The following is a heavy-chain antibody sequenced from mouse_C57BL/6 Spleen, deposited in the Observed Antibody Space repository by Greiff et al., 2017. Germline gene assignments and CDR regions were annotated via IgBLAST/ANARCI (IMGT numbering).Heavy chain of an antibody. CDR3: ARITDGYFDG. Sequence: QVQLQQPGAELVMPGASVKLSCKASGYTFTSYWMHWVKQRPGQGLEWIGEIDPSDSYTNYNQKFKGKSTLTVDKSSSTAYMQLSSLTSEDSAVYYCARITDGYFDGWGTGTTVTVSS. CDR1: GYTFTSYW. CDR2: IDPSDSYT. J-gene: IGHJ1*03. D-gene: IGHD1-1*01. V-gene: IGHV1-69*01.